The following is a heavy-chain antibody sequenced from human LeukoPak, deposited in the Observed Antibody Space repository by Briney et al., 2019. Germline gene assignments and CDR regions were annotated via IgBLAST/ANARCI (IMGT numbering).Heavy chain of an antibody. CDR3: ARDGACSSTSCYLYYYGMDV. CDR1: GFPFSNYG. D-gene: IGHD2-2*01. Sequence: PGGSLRLSCAASGFPFSNYGMSWVRQAPGKGLEWVANIKQDGSEKYYVDSVKGRFTISRDNAKNSLYLQMNSLRAEDTAVYYCARDGACSSTSCYLYYYGMDVWGQGTTVTVSS. J-gene: IGHJ6*02. CDR2: IKQDGSEK. V-gene: IGHV3-7*01.